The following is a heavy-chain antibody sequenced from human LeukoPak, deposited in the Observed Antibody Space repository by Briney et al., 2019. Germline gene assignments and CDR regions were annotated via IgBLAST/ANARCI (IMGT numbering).Heavy chain of an antibody. D-gene: IGHD1-14*01. CDR1: RGSISSNH. V-gene: IGHV4-59*08. CDR3: ARHVPGPYYFDY. Sequence: PSETLSLTCTVSRGSISSNHWSWIRQPPGKGLEWIGYIYDSGSTKYNPSLKSRVTMSVATSKNQFSLRVTSVTAAGTAVYYCARHVPGPYYFDYWGRGTLVTVSS. J-gene: IGHJ4*02. CDR2: IYDSGST.